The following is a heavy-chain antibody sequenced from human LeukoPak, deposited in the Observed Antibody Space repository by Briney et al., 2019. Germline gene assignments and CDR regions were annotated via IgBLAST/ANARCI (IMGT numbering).Heavy chain of an antibody. J-gene: IGHJ4*02. V-gene: IGHV1-18*01. CDR1: GYTFTISG. Sequence: ASLKVACKASGYTFTISGISWVRQAPGQGLEWMGWISAYNGDTNYAQNLQGRVTMTTDTPTGTAHMELRSLRSDDTAVYYCARGTVSGGSPFDYWGQGTLVTVSS. CDR3: ARGTVSGGSPFDY. D-gene: IGHD6-19*01. CDR2: ISAYNGDT.